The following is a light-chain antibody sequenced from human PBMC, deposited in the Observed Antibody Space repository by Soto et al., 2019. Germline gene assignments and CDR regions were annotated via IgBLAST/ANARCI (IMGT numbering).Light chain of an antibody. Sequence: QSVLTQPRSVSGSPGQSVTISCTGTSSDVGAYKYVSWYRQHPGKAPKLMLYDVSERPSGVPDRFSGSKSGNTASLTISGLQADDEGDYYCCSYAGTHTFFLFGGGTKLTVL. J-gene: IGLJ2*01. V-gene: IGLV2-11*01. CDR1: SSDVGAYKY. CDR3: CSYAGTHTFFL. CDR2: DVS.